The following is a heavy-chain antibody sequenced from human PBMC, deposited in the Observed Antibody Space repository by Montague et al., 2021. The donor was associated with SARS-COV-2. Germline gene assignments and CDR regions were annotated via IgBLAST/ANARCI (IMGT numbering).Heavy chain of an antibody. V-gene: IGHV2-70*04. CDR3: ARSYYDILTAYYTPFDS. CDR2: IDWDDDK. CDR1: GFSLSTSGMR. D-gene: IGHD3-9*01. Sequence: PALVKPTQTLTLTCTFSGFSLSTSGMRASWIRQPPGKALEWLARIDWDDDKFYSTSLKTRLTISKDTSKNQVVLTMTNMDPVDTATYYCARSYYDILTAYYTPFDSWGQGTLVIVSS. J-gene: IGHJ4*02.